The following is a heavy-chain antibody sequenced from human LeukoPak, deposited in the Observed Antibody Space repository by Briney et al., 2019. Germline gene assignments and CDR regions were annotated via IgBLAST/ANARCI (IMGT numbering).Heavy chain of an antibody. CDR2: ISSSSSYI. CDR1: GFTFSSYS. J-gene: IGHJ4*02. V-gene: IGHV3-21*01. CDR3: AREEDEALDY. Sequence: PGGSLRLSCAASGFTFSSYSMNWVGQAPGKGLEWVSSISSSSSYIYYADSVKGRFTISRDNAKNSLYLQMNSLRAEDTAVYYCAREEDEALDYWGQGTLVTVSS. D-gene: IGHD2-15*01.